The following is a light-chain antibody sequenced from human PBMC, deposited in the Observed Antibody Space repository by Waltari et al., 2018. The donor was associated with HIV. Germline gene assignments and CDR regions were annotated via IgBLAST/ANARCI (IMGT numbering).Light chain of an antibody. Sequence: EIVLTQSPATLSLSPGERATLTCRASQSVSSYLAWYQQKPGQAPRLLIYYASNSATRIPARFSGSGSGTDFTLTISSLEPEDFAVYYCQQRSNWIFGQGTRLEIK. CDR3: QQRSNWI. CDR2: YAS. J-gene: IGKJ5*01. V-gene: IGKV3-11*01. CDR1: QSVSSY.